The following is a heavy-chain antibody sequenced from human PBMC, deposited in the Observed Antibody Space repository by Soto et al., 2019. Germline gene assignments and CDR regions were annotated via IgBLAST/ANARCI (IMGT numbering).Heavy chain of an antibody. CDR3: SKGRDIVATVGGWFDP. D-gene: IGHD5-12*01. Sequence: EVQLLESWGGLVQPGGSLRLSCAASGFTFSSYAMSWVRQAPGKGLEWVSAISGSGGSTYYADSVKGRFTISRDNSKNTLYLQMNSLRAEDTAVYYCSKGRDIVATVGGWFDPWGQGTLVTVSS. V-gene: IGHV3-23*01. J-gene: IGHJ5*02. CDR1: GFTFSSYA. CDR2: ISGSGGST.